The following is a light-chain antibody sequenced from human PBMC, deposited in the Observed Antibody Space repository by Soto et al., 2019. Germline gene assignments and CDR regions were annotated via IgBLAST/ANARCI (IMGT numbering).Light chain of an antibody. CDR3: QHQGT. CDR2: RTS. Sequence: EIVMTQSPATLSVSPGERATLSCRASQSISSNLAWYQQKPGQAPRLLMFRTSSRATGFPARFSGSGSGTEFNLTISSLQSEDFGVYYCQHQGTFGQGTKVEIK. J-gene: IGKJ1*01. V-gene: IGKV3-15*01. CDR1: QSISSN.